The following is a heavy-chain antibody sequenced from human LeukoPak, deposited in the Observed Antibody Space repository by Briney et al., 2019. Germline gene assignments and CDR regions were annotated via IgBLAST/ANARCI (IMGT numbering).Heavy chain of an antibody. D-gene: IGHD2-21*01. J-gene: IGHJ6*03. Sequence: PGGSLRLSCAASGFTFSSYSMNWVRQAPGKGLEWVSSISSSSSYIYYADSVKGRFTISRDNAKNSLYLQMNSLRAEDTAVYYCVPYCGGDCYELFHYYYYMDVWGKGTTVTVSS. CDR1: GFTFSSYS. V-gene: IGHV3-21*01. CDR2: ISSSSSYI. CDR3: VPYCGGDCYELFHYYYYMDV.